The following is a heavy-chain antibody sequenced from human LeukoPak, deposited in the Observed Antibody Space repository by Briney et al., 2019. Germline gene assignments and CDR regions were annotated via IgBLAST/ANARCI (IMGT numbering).Heavy chain of an antibody. D-gene: IGHD3-10*01. Sequence: GESLKSPCHGFGYIFMYYWIGWVRQKPAKSLEWMGIIYHGDSKKRYSASFQGQVTISADKSISTAYLQWISLKASDTAMYFCVRLWFGELAGIDSWGQGTLVTVSS. CDR2: IYHGDSKK. CDR3: VRLWFGELAGIDS. CDR1: GYIFMYYW. J-gene: IGHJ4*02. V-gene: IGHV5-51*01.